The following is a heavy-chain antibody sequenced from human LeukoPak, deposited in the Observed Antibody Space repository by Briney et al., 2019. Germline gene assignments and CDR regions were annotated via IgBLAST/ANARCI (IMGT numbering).Heavy chain of an antibody. V-gene: IGHV3-15*01. CDR1: GFTFSNAW. D-gene: IGHD1-26*01. CDR2: IKSKTDGGTT. Sequence: PGGSLGLSCAASGFTFSNAWMSWVRQAPGKGLEWVGRIKSKTDGGTTDYAAPVNGRFTISRDDSKNTLYLQMNSLETEDTAVYYCTTDLTRVYSGSYSHWYFDLWGRGTLVTVSS. CDR3: TTDLTRVYSGSYSHWYFDL. J-gene: IGHJ2*01.